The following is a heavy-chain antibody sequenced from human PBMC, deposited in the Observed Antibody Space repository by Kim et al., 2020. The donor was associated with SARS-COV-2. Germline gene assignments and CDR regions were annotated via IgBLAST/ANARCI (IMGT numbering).Heavy chain of an antibody. V-gene: IGHV3-48*02. Sequence: SVKRRFTTSRDKTKNLLYLQMNSLRDEDTAVYYCARRAYDSSGYLSANDYWGQGTLVTVSS. J-gene: IGHJ4*02. CDR3: ARRAYDSSGYLSANDY. D-gene: IGHD3-22*01.